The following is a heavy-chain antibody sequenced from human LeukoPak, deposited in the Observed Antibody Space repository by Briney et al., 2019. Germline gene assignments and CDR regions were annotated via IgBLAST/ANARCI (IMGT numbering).Heavy chain of an antibody. CDR1: GYTFNNYD. CDR2: LNPKSGNS. D-gene: IGHD1-14*01. J-gene: IGHJ4*02. V-gene: IGHV1-8*01. Sequence: ASVKVSCKPSGYTFNNYDIDWVRQAAGQGLEGMGWLNPKSGNSGFAQRFQGRVTLTWDASMLTAYMEVTTLTFDDTAVYYCARGIGTPANRHFDQWGQGTPVTVAS. CDR3: ARGIGTPANRHFDQ.